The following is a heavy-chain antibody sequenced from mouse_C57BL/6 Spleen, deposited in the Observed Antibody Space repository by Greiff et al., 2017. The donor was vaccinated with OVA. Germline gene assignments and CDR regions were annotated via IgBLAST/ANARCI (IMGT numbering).Heavy chain of an antibody. CDR1: GYTFTSYG. D-gene: IGHD2-4*01. CDR2: IYPRSGNT. Sequence: VQLQQSGAELARPGASVKLSCKASGYTFTSYGISWVKQRPGQGLEWIGEIYPRSGNTYYNAKFKGKATLTADKSSSTAYMELRSLTSEDSAVYFCARDYDYVFYFDYWGQGTTLTVSS. J-gene: IGHJ2*01. V-gene: IGHV1-81*01. CDR3: ARDYDYVFYFDY.